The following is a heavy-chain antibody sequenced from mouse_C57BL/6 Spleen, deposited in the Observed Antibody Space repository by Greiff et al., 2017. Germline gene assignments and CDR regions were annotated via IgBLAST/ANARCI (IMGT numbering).Heavy chain of an antibody. CDR2: IDPEDGDT. V-gene: IGHV14-1*01. Sequence: EVQLQQSGAELVRPGASVKLSCTASGFNIKDYYMHWVKQRPEQGLEWIGRIDPEDGDTEYAPKFQGKATMTADTSSNTAYLQLSSLTSEDTAVYYCTGSPSTTVGDYWGQGTTLTVSS. D-gene: IGHD1-1*01. J-gene: IGHJ2*01. CDR1: GFNIKDYY. CDR3: TGSPSTTVGDY.